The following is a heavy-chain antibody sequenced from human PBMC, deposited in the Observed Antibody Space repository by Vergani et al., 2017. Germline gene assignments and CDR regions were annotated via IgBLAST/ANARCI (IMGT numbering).Heavy chain of an antibody. CDR2: ISAYNGNT. V-gene: IGHV1-18*01. Sequence: QVQLVQSGAEVKKPGASVKVSCKASGYTFSTYGISWVRQAPGQGLEWMGWISAYNGNTNYPEKFQGRLTMTTDTSTRTAYMELSSLRSEDTAMYYCARDGSGGSPFAMDVWGQGTTVTVSS. CDR3: ARDGSGGSPFAMDV. CDR1: GYTFSTYG. D-gene: IGHD2-15*01. J-gene: IGHJ6*02.